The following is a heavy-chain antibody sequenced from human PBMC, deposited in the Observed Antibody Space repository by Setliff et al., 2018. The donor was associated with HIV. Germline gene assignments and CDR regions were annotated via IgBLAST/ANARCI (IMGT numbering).Heavy chain of an antibody. CDR3: ARGVTHPPPFGAFDI. CDR2: IYYSGST. D-gene: IGHD5-18*01. J-gene: IGHJ3*02. Sequence: PSETLSLTCTVSGDSITSGHYYWGWIRQPPGKGLEWIGSIYYSGSTYYNPSLKSRVTISVDTSKNQFSLKLRSVTAADTAFYYCARGVTHPPPFGAFDIWGLGTLVTVSS. V-gene: IGHV4-39*07. CDR1: GDSITSGHYY.